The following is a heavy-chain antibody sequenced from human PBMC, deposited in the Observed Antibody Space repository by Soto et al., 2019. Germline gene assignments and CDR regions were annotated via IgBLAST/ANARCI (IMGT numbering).Heavy chain of an antibody. V-gene: IGHV4-59*01. D-gene: IGHD2-15*01. Sequence: QVQLQESGPGLVKPSETLSLTCTVSGGSISSYYWSWIRQPPGKGLEWIGYIYYSGSTNYNPSRKRRVTISVDTSKNRFSLKLSFVTSADKAVYYCARDPYGGNTWFDPWGQGTLDTVSS. CDR2: IYYSGST. CDR3: ARDPYGGNTWFDP. J-gene: IGHJ5*02. CDR1: GGSISSYY.